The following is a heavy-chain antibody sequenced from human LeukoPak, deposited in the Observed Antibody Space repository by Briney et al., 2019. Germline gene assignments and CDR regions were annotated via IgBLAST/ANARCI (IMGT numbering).Heavy chain of an antibody. V-gene: IGHV4-59*12. CDR2: IYYTGST. CDR3: ARVGMNSSS. J-gene: IGHJ4*02. Sequence: SETLSLTCTVSGGSISSYYWSWIRQPPGKGLEWIGYIYYTGSTNYNPSLKSRITISVDTSKNQFSLKLSSVTAADTAVYYCARVGMNSSSWGQGTLVTVSS. D-gene: IGHD6-13*01. CDR1: GGSISSYY.